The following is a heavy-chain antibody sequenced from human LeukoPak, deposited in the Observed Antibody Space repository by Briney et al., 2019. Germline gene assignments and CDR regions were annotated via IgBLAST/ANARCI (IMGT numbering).Heavy chain of an antibody. V-gene: IGHV3-23*01. CDR2: ISGSGSGT. CDR1: GFTFSTYA. Sequence: GGSLRLSCTVSGFTFSTYAMTWVRQAPGEGLEWVSTISGSGSGTYYADSVKGRFTISRDNSKNTVYLLMNSLRAEDTAVYYCAKDHTLRAGDRDAFDIWGQVTMVTVSS. J-gene: IGHJ3*02. CDR3: AKDHTLRAGDRDAFDI. D-gene: IGHD2-21*01.